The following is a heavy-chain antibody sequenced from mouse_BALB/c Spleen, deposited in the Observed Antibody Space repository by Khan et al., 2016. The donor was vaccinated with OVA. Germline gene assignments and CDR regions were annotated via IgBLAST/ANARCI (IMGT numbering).Heavy chain of an antibody. CDR2: INPTSGYT. V-gene: IGHV1-7*01. J-gene: IGHJ2*01. CDR3: TRDRIDY. Sequence: VELVESGAALAKPGASVKMSCKASGYTFSTYWMHWVKQRPGQGLEWIGYINPTSGYTDYNEKFKDKATLSADKSSSTAYMQLSCLTSEDSAVYYCTRDRIDYWGQGTTLTVSS. CDR1: GYTFSTYW.